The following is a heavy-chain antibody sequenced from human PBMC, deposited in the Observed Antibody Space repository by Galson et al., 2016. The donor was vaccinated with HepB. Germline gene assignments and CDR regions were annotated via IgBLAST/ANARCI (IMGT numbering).Heavy chain of an antibody. D-gene: IGHD3-10*01. CDR1: GHTIASYW. CDR2: IHPSDPEI. J-gene: IGHJ4*02. V-gene: IGHV5-51*01. CDR3: AAVRPPGLVLVY. Sequence: QSGAEVKKPGESLKPSCTASGHTIASYWIGWVRQLPGKGLECIAIIHPSDPEIRSMPSFRGHVTISADKSTNTAYLQWSSLKASDTAVYYCAAVRPPGLVLVYWGLGTRVTVSS.